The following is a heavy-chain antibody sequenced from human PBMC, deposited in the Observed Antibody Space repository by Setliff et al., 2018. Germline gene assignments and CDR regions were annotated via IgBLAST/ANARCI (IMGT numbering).Heavy chain of an antibody. CDR2: IYYSGST. Sequence: TLSLTCTVSGGSVSSGSYYWSWIRQPPGKGLEWIGYIYYSGSTNYNPPLKSRVTISVDTSKNQFSLKLSSVTAADTAVYYCARGETSSGWYIYYYYYMDVWGKGTTVTVSS. V-gene: IGHV4-61*01. J-gene: IGHJ6*03. D-gene: IGHD6-19*01. CDR1: GGSVSSGSYY. CDR3: ARGETSSGWYIYYYYYMDV.